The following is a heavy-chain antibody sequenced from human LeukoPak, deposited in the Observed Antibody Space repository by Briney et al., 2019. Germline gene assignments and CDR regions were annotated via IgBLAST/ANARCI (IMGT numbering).Heavy chain of an antibody. Sequence: GESLKISCKGSGYSFTSYWIGWVRQMPGKGLEWMGIIYPGDSDTRYSPSFQGQVTISADKSISTAYLQWSSLKASHTAMYYCARHVYSSSWLYFHYWRQGTLVTVPS. J-gene: IGHJ4*02. CDR2: IYPGDSDT. V-gene: IGHV5-51*01. D-gene: IGHD6-13*01. CDR1: GYSFTSYW. CDR3: ARHVYSSSWLYFHY.